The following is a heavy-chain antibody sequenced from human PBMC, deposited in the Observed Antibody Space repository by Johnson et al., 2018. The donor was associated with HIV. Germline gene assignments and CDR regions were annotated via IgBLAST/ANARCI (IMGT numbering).Heavy chain of an antibody. CDR2: IRYDGTNK. D-gene: IGHD1-1*01. Sequence: QVQLVESGGGVVQPGGSLRLSCAASGFTFSSYGMHWVRQAPGKGLEWVAFIRYDGTNKYYADSVKGRFTISRDNSKNTLYLQMNSLRAADTAVYYCANFYTDNTLGLFGAFDIWGQGTMVTVSS. CDR1: GFTFSSYG. CDR3: ANFYTDNTLGLFGAFDI. V-gene: IGHV3-30*02. J-gene: IGHJ3*02.